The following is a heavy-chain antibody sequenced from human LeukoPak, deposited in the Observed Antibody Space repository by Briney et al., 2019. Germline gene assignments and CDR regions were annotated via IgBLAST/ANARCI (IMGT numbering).Heavy chain of an antibody. J-gene: IGHJ5*02. V-gene: IGHV4-4*07. Sequence: SETLSLTCTVSGGSISNYYWSWIRRPAGKGLEWIGRINPSGSTNYNPSLKTRVTMSVDTSKTQFSLKVRSVTAADTAVYYCARGLGLDPWGQGTLVTVSS. CDR1: GGSISNYY. CDR3: ARGLGLDP. CDR2: INPSGST.